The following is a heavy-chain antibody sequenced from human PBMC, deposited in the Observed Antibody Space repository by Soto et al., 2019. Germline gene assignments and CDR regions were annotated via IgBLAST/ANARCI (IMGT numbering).Heavy chain of an antibody. Sequence: QVQLVQSGAEVKKPGSSVKVSCKASGGAFSDYAFSWVRQAPGRGLEWLGGIVPIFRAPDYAQKFQGRVTSTADEFTRTAYMEMNSLRSEDTAVYYCASWLKGPDIGNYYYGMDVWGQGTTVTVS. CDR3: ASWLKGPDIGNYYYGMDV. D-gene: IGHD2-15*01. CDR2: IVPIFRAP. J-gene: IGHJ6*02. CDR1: GGAFSDYA. V-gene: IGHV1-69*12.